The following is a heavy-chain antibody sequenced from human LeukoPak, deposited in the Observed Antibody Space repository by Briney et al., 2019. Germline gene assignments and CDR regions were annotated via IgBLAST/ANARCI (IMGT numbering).Heavy chain of an antibody. D-gene: IGHD5-24*01. J-gene: IGHJ4*02. V-gene: IGHV3-53*01. CDR3: AGDRDGLLDY. Sequence: GGSLRLSCAASGFTVSSNYMSWVRQAPGKGLTGVAVIYSGGSTSYADPVKHRFTISRDKYKHTLYLQMTSLRDEHRHVYYCAGDRDGLLDYWGQGTLVSVSS. CDR1: GFTVSSNY. CDR2: IYSGGST.